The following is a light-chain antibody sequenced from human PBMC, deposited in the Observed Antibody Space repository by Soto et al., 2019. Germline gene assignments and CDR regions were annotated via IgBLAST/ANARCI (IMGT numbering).Light chain of an antibody. CDR2: KAS. CDR1: QNIRNW. V-gene: IGKV1-5*03. Sequence: DIQMTQSPSALSASVGDRVTITCRTSQNIRNWLAWYQQKPGKAPKLLIYKASTLESGGPSRFSGSGSGTEFTLAISSLQPDDFATYYCQQYHSYSWTFGQGTKVDIK. CDR3: QQYHSYSWT. J-gene: IGKJ1*01.